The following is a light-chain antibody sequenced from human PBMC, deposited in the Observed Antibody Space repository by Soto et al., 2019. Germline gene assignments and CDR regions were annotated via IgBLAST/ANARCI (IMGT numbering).Light chain of an antibody. CDR1: QGISSY. J-gene: IGKJ1*01. CDR3: QQYYSFPLWT. CDR2: AAS. Sequence: VICITQSPWLLSASPGDRVTISCRVSQGISSYLAWYQQKPGKAPELLIYAASTLQSGVPSRFSGSGSGTDFTLTISCLQSEDFATYYCQQYYSFPLWTFGQGTKVDIK. V-gene: IGKV1D-8*01.